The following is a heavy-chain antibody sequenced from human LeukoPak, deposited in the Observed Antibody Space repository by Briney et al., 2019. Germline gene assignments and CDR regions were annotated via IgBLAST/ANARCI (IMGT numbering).Heavy chain of an antibody. CDR1: GFTFSSYG. CDR2: IRYDGSNK. Sequence: GGSLRLSCAASGFTFSSYGMHWVRQAPGKGLEWVAFIRYDGSNKYYADSVKGRFTISRDNSKNTLYLQMNSLRAEDTAVYYCAKLRSSSWSDAFDIWGQGTMVTVSS. CDR3: AKLRSSSWSDAFDI. V-gene: IGHV3-30*02. D-gene: IGHD6-13*01. J-gene: IGHJ3*02.